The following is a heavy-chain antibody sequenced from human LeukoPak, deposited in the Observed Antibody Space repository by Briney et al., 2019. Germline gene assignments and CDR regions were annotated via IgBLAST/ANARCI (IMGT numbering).Heavy chain of an antibody. CDR1: GYTFTSYY. Sequence: ASVKVSCKASGYTFTSYYMHWVRQAPGQGLEWMGIINPSGGSTSYAQKFQGRATMTRDTSTSTVYMELSSLRSEDTAVYYCAREYYYDSSGYYAQPSAYWGQGTLVTVSS. CDR2: INPSGGST. J-gene: IGHJ4*02. D-gene: IGHD3-22*01. V-gene: IGHV1-46*01. CDR3: AREYYYDSSGYYAQPSAY.